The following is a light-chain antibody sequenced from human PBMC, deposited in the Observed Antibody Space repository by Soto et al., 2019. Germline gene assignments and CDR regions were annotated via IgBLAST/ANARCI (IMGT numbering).Light chain of an antibody. Sequence: SSELTQPPSVSVAPGKTARITCGGNNIGSKSVHWYQQKPGQAPVLVIYYDSDRPSGIPERFSGSNSGNTATLTISRVEAGDEADYYCQVWDSSSDHNWVFGGGTKVTVL. V-gene: IGLV3-21*04. CDR1: NIGSKS. CDR2: YDS. J-gene: IGLJ3*02. CDR3: QVWDSSSDHNWV.